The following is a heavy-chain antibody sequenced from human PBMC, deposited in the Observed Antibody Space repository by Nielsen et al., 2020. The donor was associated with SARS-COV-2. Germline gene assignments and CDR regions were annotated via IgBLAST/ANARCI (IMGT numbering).Heavy chain of an antibody. CDR3: ATGKGNYGGREYYYYGMEV. D-gene: IGHD4/OR15-4a*01. CDR1: GFTVSSYY. CDR2: VYMGGSR. J-gene: IGHJ6*02. V-gene: IGHV3-66*01. Sequence: GGSLRLSCAPSGFTVSSYYMNWVRQALGKGPEWVSVVYMGGSRYYADSVRDRFTILRDDSRNTLYLQMNSLRTEDTAVYYCATGKGNYGGREYYYYGMEVWGQGTTVTVAS.